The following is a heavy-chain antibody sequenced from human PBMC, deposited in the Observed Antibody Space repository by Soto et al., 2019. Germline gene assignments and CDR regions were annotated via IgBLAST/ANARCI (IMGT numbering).Heavy chain of an antibody. V-gene: IGHV3-48*02. Sequence: GGSLRLSCAASGFTFSSYSMNWVRQAPGKGLEWVSYISSSSSTIYYADSVKGRFTISRDNAKNSLYLQMNSLRDEDTAGYYGARGVSMVRGGDYGMDVWGQGTTVTVSS. J-gene: IGHJ6*02. D-gene: IGHD3-10*01. CDR2: ISSSSSTI. CDR1: GFTFSSYS. CDR3: ARGVSMVRGGDYGMDV.